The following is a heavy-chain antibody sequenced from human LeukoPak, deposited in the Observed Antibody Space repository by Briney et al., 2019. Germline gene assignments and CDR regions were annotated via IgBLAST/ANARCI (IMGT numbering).Heavy chain of an antibody. CDR2: ISAYNGGT. J-gene: IGHJ4*02. Sequence: ASVKLSCTASGYTFTSYGISWVRQAPGQGLEWVGWISAYNGGTTYAQTLQGRVSMTTDTSTSTAYMELRSLRSDDMAVYYCARTVAGKGTWTYWGQGTLVTVSS. D-gene: IGHD6-19*01. V-gene: IGHV1-18*03. CDR1: GYTFTSYG. CDR3: ARTVAGKGTWTY.